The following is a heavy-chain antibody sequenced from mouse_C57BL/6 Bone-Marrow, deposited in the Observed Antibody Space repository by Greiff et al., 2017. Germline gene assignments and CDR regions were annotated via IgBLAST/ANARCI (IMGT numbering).Heavy chain of an antibody. V-gene: IGHV1-63*01. CDR3: ARSAYYSSWFAY. CDR1: GYTFTNYW. J-gene: IGHJ3*01. D-gene: IGHD2-12*01. CDR2: IYPGGGYT. Sequence: LQESGAELVRPGTSVKMSCKASGYTFTNYWIGWAKQRPGHGLEWIGDIYPGGGYTNYNEKFKGKATLTADKSSSTAYMQFSSLTSEDSAIYYCARSAYYSSWFAYWGQGTLVTVSA.